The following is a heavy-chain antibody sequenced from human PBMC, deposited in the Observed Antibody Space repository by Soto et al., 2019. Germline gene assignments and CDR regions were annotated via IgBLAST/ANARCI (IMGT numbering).Heavy chain of an antibody. CDR2: ISYDGSNK. Sequence: QVQLVESGGGVVQPGRSLRLSCAASGFTFSSYGMHWVRQAPGKGLEWVAVISYDGSNKYYADSVKGRFTISRDNSKNTLYLQMNSLRAEDTAVYYCAKENGRQEDYWGQGTLVTVSS. CDR1: GFTFSSYG. J-gene: IGHJ4*02. D-gene: IGHD2-8*01. V-gene: IGHV3-30*18. CDR3: AKENGRQEDY.